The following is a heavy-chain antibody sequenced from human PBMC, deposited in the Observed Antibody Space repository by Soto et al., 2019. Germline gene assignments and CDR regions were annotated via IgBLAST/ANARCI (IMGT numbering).Heavy chain of an antibody. CDR3: ARAGIAYCTSTTCYLYYYVMDV. V-gene: IGHV1-46*01. Sequence: ASVKASCKASGYTVTSYYIHWVRQPPGQGLEWMGIINPKSGSTTYAQKFQGRVTMTRDTSTSTVYMELTSLTSGDTAVYYCARAGIAYCTSTTCYLYYYVMDVWGQGTTVTVSS. J-gene: IGHJ6*02. CDR1: GYTVTSYY. CDR2: INPKSGST. D-gene: IGHD2-2*01.